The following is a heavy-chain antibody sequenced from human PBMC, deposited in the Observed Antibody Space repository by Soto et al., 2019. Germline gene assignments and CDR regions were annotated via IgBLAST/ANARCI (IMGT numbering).Heavy chain of an antibody. Sequence: QVQLVQSGAEVKKPGASVKVSCKASGYTFTSYDINWVRQATGQGLDWMGWMNPNSGNTGHSQKYQGRVTMTRNTSISPAYMERSSMRYEDTAVYYCAWEEVGAVDYWVQGTLVIVSS. J-gene: IGHJ4*02. V-gene: IGHV1-8*01. CDR1: GYTFTSYD. CDR3: AWEEVGAVDY. CDR2: MNPNSGNT. D-gene: IGHD1-26*01.